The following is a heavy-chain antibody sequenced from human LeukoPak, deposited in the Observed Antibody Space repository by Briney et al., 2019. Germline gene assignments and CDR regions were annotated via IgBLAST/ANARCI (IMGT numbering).Heavy chain of an antibody. CDR1: GFTLSSYG. J-gene: IGHJ4*02. CDR3: ARSRGDRERWLHLDN. CDR2: IWYDGDNY. V-gene: IGHV3-33*01. Sequence: GGSLRLSCAASGFTLSSYGMHWVRQAPGKGLKWVAVIWYDGDNYKYADSVRGRFTISRDNSESTLYLQMNSLRAEDTAAYYCARSRGDRERWLHLDNWGQGTLVTVSS. D-gene: IGHD5-24*01.